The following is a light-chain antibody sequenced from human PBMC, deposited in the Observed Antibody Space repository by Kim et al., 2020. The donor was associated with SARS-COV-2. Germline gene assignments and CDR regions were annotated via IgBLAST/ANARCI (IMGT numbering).Light chain of an antibody. Sequence: QAVVTQEPSLTVSPGGTVTLTCGSSTGAVTSGHYPYWFQQKPGQAPRTLIYDKSNKHSWTPARFSGSLLGGKAALTLSGAQPEDEAEYYCLLSYSGARQGVFGGGTKLTVL. J-gene: IGLJ3*02. V-gene: IGLV7-46*01. CDR2: DKS. CDR3: LLSYSGARQGV. CDR1: TGAVTSGHY.